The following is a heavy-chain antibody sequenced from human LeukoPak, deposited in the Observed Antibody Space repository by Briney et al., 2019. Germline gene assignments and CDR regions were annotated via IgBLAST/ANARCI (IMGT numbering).Heavy chain of an antibody. J-gene: IGHJ4*02. CDR3: ARNPYVDTAMVRDRGGFYDY. V-gene: IGHV3-48*03. D-gene: IGHD5-18*01. CDR1: GFTFSSYE. CDR2: ISSSGSTI. Sequence: PGGSLRPSCAASGFTFSSYEMNWVRQAPGKGLEWVSYISSSGSTIYYADSVKGRFTISRDNAKNSLYLQMNSLRAEDTAVYYCARNPYVDTAMVRDRGGFYDYWGQGTLVTVSS.